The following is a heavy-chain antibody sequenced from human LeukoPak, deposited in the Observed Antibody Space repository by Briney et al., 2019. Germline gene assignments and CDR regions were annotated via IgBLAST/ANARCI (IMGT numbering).Heavy chain of an antibody. V-gene: IGHV3-11*01. J-gene: IGHJ4*02. CDR3: AREARGSGRDFDY. Sequence: PGGSLRLSCAASGFTFSDFYMSWIRQAPGMGLEWISYIGTRSNPIYYADSVKGRFTISRDYAKNSLYLQMNSLRDEDTAVYFCAREARGSGRDFDYWGQGILVTVSS. D-gene: IGHD1-26*01. CDR1: GFTFSDFY. CDR2: IGTRSNPI.